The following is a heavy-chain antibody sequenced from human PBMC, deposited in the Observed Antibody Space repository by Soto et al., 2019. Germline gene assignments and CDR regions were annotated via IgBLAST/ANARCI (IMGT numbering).Heavy chain of an antibody. CDR1: GFTFSNYA. J-gene: IGHJ4*02. V-gene: IGHV3-23*01. CDR3: AKSPGTVAGTSGYFDY. D-gene: IGHD6-19*01. CDR2: ITSSGGTT. Sequence: QAGGSLRLSCAASGFTFSNYAMRWVRQAPGKGLEWVSTITSSGGTTYYADSVKGRFTISRDNSKNTLYVQMNSLRAEDTAVYYCAKSPGTVAGTSGYFDYWGLGTLVTVSS.